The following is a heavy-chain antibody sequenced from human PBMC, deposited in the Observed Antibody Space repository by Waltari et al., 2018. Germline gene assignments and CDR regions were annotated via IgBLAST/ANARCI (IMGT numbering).Heavy chain of an antibody. J-gene: IGHJ6*03. D-gene: IGHD3-9*01. CDR2: IIHSGNT. CDR3: ARGHPFTIVSPRYYYYYYMDV. Sequence: QVHLQQWGAGLLKPSETLSLTCGVYSGSLTGYHWNWIRQAPGKGLGWKGDIIHSGNTNYNPSHQSRVTISADTSKKQFSLHLSSVTAADTAVYYCARGHPFTIVSPRYYYYYYMDVWDKGTAVTVSS. V-gene: IGHV4-34*01. CDR1: SGSLTGYH.